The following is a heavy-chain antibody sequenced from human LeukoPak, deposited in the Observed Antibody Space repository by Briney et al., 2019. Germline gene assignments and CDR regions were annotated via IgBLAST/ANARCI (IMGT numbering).Heavy chain of an antibody. J-gene: IGHJ5*01. Sequence: PGGSLRPSCAASGFTFSNYRMHWVRQAPGKGLVWVSRIKGDGSHTVYADSVKGRFTISRDNAKNTLFLQMRSLRVEDTAVYYCVRDWDHFDFDSWGQGTLVTVSS. CDR2: IKGDGSHT. V-gene: IGHV3-74*01. CDR1: GFTFSNYR. D-gene: IGHD1-26*01. CDR3: VRDWDHFDFDS.